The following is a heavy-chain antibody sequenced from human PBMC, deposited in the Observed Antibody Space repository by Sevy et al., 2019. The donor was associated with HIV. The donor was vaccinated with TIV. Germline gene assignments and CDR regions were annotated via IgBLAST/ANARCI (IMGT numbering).Heavy chain of an antibody. D-gene: IGHD2-21*01. J-gene: IGHJ4*02. CDR2: ISYDGRDI. Sequence: GGSLRLSCAASGFTFHGYAMHWVRQPPGKGLEWLAYISYDGRDISNADSVKGRFTISRDNSKNTLFLQMNSLRPDDTAVYYCARRDSNHQFLIEHWGLGVLVTLSS. V-gene: IGHV3-30*01. CDR1: GFTFHGYA. CDR3: ARRDSNHQFLIEH.